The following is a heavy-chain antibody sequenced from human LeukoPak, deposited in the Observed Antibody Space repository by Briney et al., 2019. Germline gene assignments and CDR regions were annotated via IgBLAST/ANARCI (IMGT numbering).Heavy chain of an antibody. CDR2: IYSGGST. J-gene: IGHJ6*03. D-gene: IGHD3-10*01. V-gene: IGHV3-66*01. CDR1: GFTFSSYV. CDR3: ARDQSGYYYGSGSYYNLDYYYYMDV. Sequence: PGGSLRLSCAASGFTFSSYVMSWVRQAPGKGLEWVSVIYSGGSTYYADSVKGRFTISRDNAKNSLYLQMNSLRAEDTAVYYCARDQSGYYYGSGSYYNLDYYYYMDVWGKGTTVTTSS.